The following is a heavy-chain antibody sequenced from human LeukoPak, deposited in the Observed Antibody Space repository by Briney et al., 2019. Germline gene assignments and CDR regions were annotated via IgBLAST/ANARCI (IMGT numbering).Heavy chain of an antibody. V-gene: IGHV1-46*01. Sequence: GASVKVSCKASGYTFTSYYMHWVRQAPGQGLEWMGLINPSGGSTSYAQKFQGRVTMTRDMSTSTVYMELSRLRSEDTAVYYCARVSINSSGYYYPWPPYFDYWGQGTLVTVSS. CDR1: GYTFTSYY. D-gene: IGHD3-22*01. J-gene: IGHJ4*02. CDR3: ARVSINSSGYYYPWPPYFDY. CDR2: INPSGGST.